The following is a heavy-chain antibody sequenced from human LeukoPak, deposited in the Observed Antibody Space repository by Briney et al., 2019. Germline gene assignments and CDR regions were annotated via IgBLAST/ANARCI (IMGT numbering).Heavy chain of an antibody. D-gene: IGHD2-2*02. CDR3: ARGHTLFDI. Sequence: PSETLSLTCAVYGGSFSGYYWSWIRQPPGKGLEWIGEINHSGSTNYNPSLKSRVTISVDTSKNQFSLKLSSVTAADTAVYYCARGHTLFDIWGQGTMVTVSS. CDR2: INHSGST. J-gene: IGHJ3*02. CDR1: GGSFSGYY. V-gene: IGHV4-34*01.